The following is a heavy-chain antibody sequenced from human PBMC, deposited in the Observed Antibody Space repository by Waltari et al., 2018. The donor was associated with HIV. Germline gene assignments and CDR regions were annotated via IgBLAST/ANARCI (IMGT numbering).Heavy chain of an antibody. Sequence: QIQLQLSGPGLVKPSQTLSLTCAISGDSVPSNTAAWNWIRQSPSRGLEWLGRTYYRSKWYNEYAVSVRIRITLNADTSKNQFALQLKSVTPEDTAGYYGARGGQWLNWFGPWGQGTLVTVSS. CDR3: ARGGQWLNWFGP. CDR2: TYYRSKWYN. D-gene: IGHD6-19*01. V-gene: IGHV6-1*01. CDR1: GDSVPSNTAA. J-gene: IGHJ5*02.